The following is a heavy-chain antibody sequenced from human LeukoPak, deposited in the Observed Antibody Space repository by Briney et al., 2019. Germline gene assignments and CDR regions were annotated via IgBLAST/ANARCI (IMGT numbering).Heavy chain of an antibody. V-gene: IGHV3-74*01. D-gene: IGHD1-26*01. CDR1: GFTFSRSW. Sequence: GGSLRLSCAASGFTFSRSWMHWVRQGPGKGLMWVLRINIDGTTTDYADPVKGRFTISRDDAKNTLYLQMNSLTVEDTAVYYCVKSMGVNDNWGQGTLVTVSS. CDR2: INIDGTTT. CDR3: VKSMGVNDN. J-gene: IGHJ4*02.